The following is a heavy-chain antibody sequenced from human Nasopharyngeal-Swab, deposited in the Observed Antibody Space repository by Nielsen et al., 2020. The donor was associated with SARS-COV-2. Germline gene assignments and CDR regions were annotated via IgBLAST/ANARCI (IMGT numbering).Heavy chain of an antibody. CDR3: ARLWPTVNTQ. J-gene: IGHJ3*01. V-gene: IGHV4-34*01. D-gene: IGHD4-17*01. CDR2: INHTGSPKTGAT. Sequence: WVCQHPVKGLEWIGEINHTGSPKTGATNYNPSLKSRITILVDTSKNQVSLKLNSVTAADTALYYCARLWPTVNTQWGQGTMVTVSS.